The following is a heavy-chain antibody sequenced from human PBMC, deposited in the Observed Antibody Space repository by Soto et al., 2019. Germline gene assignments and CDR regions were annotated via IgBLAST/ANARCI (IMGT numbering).Heavy chain of an antibody. CDR2: ISGGGDSA. D-gene: IGHD3-22*01. J-gene: IGHJ3*02. V-gene: IGHV3-23*01. Sequence: EVQLLESGGGLVQAGGSLRLSCRASGSTSSSDAMTWVRQAPGKGQEWVSVISGGGDSAYYADSVQGRFAISRDNSKNTLFLQMSSLRAEDTAVYYCAKVGYESGGYYYHDAFHIWGQGTMVTVSS. CDR3: AKVGYESGGYYYHDAFHI. CDR1: GSTSSSDA.